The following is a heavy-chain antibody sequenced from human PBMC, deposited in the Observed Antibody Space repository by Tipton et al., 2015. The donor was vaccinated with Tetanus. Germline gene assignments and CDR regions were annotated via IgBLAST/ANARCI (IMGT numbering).Heavy chain of an antibody. Sequence: LRLSCTVSGDPMNDFYWSWIRQPPGKGLEWIGHIFYSGNTDYNPSLKSRVTISVDTSRKQFSLRLSSVTAADTAVYYCAGVLRGTVNYFDYWGQGTLVTVSS. J-gene: IGHJ4*02. CDR1: GDPMNDFY. CDR2: IFYSGNT. V-gene: IGHV4-59*01. CDR3: AGVLRGTVNYFDY. D-gene: IGHD4-17*01.